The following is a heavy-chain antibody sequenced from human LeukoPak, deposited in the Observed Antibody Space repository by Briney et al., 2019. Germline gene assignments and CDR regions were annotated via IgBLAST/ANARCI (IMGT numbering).Heavy chain of an antibody. J-gene: IGHJ5*02. V-gene: IGHV3-30*18. CDR2: ISYDGSNK. CDR3: AKETTTVTDWFDP. CDR1: GFTFSSYG. D-gene: IGHD4-17*01. Sequence: GRSLRLSCAASGFTFSSYGMHWARQAPGKGLEWVAVISYDGSNKYYADSVKGRFTISRDNSKNTLYLQMNSLRAEDTAVYYCAKETTTVTDWFDPWGQGTLVTVSS.